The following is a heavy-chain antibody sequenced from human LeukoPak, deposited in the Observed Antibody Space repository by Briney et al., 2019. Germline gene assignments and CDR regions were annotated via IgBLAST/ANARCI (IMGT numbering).Heavy chain of an antibody. Sequence: PSETLSLTCTVTGGSISGYHWNWIRQSPGKGLEWIANIYYTGNADYNPSLKSRVTMSVDTSKNQFSLKLSSVTAADTAVYYCARVSTATGTYYFDYWGQGTLVTVSS. CDR3: ARVSTATGTYYFDY. D-gene: IGHD1-1*01. J-gene: IGHJ4*02. CDR2: IYYTGNA. CDR1: GGSISGYH. V-gene: IGHV4-59*01.